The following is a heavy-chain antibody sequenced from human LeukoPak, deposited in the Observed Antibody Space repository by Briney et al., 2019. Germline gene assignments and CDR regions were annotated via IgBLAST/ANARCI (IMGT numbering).Heavy chain of an antibody. CDR2: INPNSGAT. Sequence: ASLKVSCKASEYLFTGYYMHWVRQAPGLGLQWMGSINPNSGATNYAQTFEGRITLTRDTSIHTFYMEMKSLTSDDTAVYYCARGPLCSYYYYMDGWGNGTTGAVSS. CDR3: ARGPLCSYYYYMDG. J-gene: IGHJ6*03. CDR1: EYLFTGYY. V-gene: IGHV1-2*02. D-gene: IGHD3-10*02.